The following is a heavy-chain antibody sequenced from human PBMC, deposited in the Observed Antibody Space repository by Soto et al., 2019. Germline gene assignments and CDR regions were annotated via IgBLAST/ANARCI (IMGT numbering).Heavy chain of an antibody. CDR1: GFTFSSYA. V-gene: IGHV3-30-3*01. CDR2: ISYDGSNK. CDR3: AREQRVEQTIDAFDI. J-gene: IGHJ3*02. Sequence: SLRLSFAASGFTFSSYAMHWVRQAPGKGLEWVAVISYDGSNKYYADSVKGRFTISRDNSKNTLYLQMNSLRAEDTAVYYCAREQRVEQTIDAFDIWGQGTMVTVSS. D-gene: IGHD6-13*01.